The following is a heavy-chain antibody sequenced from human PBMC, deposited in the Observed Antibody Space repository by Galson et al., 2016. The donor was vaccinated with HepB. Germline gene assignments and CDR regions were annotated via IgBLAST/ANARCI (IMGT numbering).Heavy chain of an antibody. Sequence: SLRLSCAASGFTVSSNYMNWVRQAPGKGLEWVSVIYNGGNTYYADAVKGRFTISRDNAKNSLYLQMNSLGAEDTAVYFCARDRGGGAPKLVIFDYWGQGTLVTVSS. CDR1: GFTVSSNY. V-gene: IGHV3-53*01. CDR3: ARDRGGGAPKLVIFDY. J-gene: IGHJ4*02. D-gene: IGHD3-16*01. CDR2: IYNGGNT.